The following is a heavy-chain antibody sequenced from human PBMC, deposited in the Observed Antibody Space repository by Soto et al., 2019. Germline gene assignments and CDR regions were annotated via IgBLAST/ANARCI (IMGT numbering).Heavy chain of an antibody. CDR3: ARDFPQGIDYGMDV. J-gene: IGHJ6*02. V-gene: IGHV3-11*06. CDR1: GFTFSDYY. CDR2: ISSSSSYT. Sequence: GGSLRLSCAASGFTFSDYYMSWIRQAPGKGLEWVSYISSSSSYTNYADPVKGRFTISRDNAKNSLYLQMNSLRAEDTAVYYCARDFPQGIDYGMDVWGQGTTVTAP.